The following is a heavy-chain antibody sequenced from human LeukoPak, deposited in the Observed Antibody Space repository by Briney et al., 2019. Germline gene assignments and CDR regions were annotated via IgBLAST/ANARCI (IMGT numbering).Heavy chain of an antibody. V-gene: IGHV3-33*08. CDR1: GFTYSHYG. D-gene: IGHD4-11*01. J-gene: IGHJ4*02. Sequence: GGSPRLSCVASGFTYSHYGMHWVRQAPGKGLEWVAVIWSDGTEKYYGDTVKGRFTISRDDSRKTVYLQMNRLRGEDTAVYYCARDAQRGFDYSNSLEYWGQGTLVTVSS. CDR2: IWSDGTEK. CDR3: ARDAQRGFDYSNSLEY.